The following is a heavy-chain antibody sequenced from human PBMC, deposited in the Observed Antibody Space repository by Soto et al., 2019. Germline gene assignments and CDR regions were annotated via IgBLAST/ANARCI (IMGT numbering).Heavy chain of an antibody. CDR3: TNGRGYSSGWSLTY. Sequence: QVQLVESGGGVVQPGRSLRLSCEASGFTLSNYGMHWVRQAPGKGLEWVAVISFDESKKYYADSVKGRFTISRDNSKNTLYLQMNSLRGEDTAVYYCTNGRGYSSGWSLTYWGQGTLVTISS. D-gene: IGHD6-19*01. J-gene: IGHJ4*02. V-gene: IGHV3-30*18. CDR1: GFTLSNYG. CDR2: ISFDESKK.